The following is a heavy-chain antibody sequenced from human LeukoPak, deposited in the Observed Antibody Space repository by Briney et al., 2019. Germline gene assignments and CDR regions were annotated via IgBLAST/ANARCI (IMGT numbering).Heavy chain of an antibody. CDR2: ISSSSSYI. CDR1: GFTFRSYS. D-gene: IGHD3-22*01. CDR3: AKDVPYYYDSSGYYYDLWDY. J-gene: IGHJ4*02. V-gene: IGHV3-21*06. Sequence: TGGSLRLSCEASGFTFRSYSMNWVRQAPGKGLEWVSSISSSSSYIYYADSVKGRFTISRDNSKNTLYLQMNSLRAEDTAVYYCAKDVPYYYDSSGYYYDLWDYWGQGTLVTVSS.